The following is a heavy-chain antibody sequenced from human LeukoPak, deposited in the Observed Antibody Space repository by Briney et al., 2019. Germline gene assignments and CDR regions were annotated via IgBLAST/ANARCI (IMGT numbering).Heavy chain of an antibody. J-gene: IGHJ4*02. D-gene: IGHD4-17*01. CDR3: ARDTYGDLDY. CDR1: GGSISSGGYS. V-gene: IGHV4-30-2*01. Sequence: PSETLSLTCAVSGGSISSGGYSWSWIRQPPGKGLEWIGYIYHSGSTYYNPSLKSRVTISVDRSKNQFSLKLSSVTAADTAVYYCARDTYGDLDYWGQGTLVTVSS. CDR2: IYHSGST.